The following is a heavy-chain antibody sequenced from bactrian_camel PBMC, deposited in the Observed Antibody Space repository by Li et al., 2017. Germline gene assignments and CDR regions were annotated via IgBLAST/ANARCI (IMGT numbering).Heavy chain of an antibody. J-gene: IGHJ4*01. CDR3: ATQAFDY. D-gene: IGHD3*01. Sequence: VQLVESGGGLVQPGGSLRLACAASGFAFSSYYMNWVRQAPGLGLEWVSRITSSGGSTYYADSVKGRFTISRDNAKNTVYLQMNSLKSEDTALYYCATQAFDYWGQGTQVTVS. V-gene: IGHV3S40*01. CDR2: ITSSGGST. CDR1: GFAFSSYY.